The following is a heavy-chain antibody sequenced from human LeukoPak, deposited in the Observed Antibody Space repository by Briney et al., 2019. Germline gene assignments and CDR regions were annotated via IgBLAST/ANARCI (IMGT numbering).Heavy chain of an antibody. Sequence: ASVKVSCKASGYTFTSYGISWVRQAPGQGLEWMGWISAYNGNTNYAQKLQGRVTMTTDTSTSTAYMELRSLRSDDTAVYYCARVRRPSGYSYGFYYFDYWGQGTLVTVSS. CDR2: ISAYNGNT. D-gene: IGHD5-18*01. CDR1: GYTFTSYG. J-gene: IGHJ4*02. V-gene: IGHV1-18*01. CDR3: ARVRRPSGYSYGFYYFDY.